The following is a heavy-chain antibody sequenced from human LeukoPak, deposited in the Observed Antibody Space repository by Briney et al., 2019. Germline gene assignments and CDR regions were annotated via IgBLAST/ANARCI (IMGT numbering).Heavy chain of an antibody. CDR2: ISYDGSNK. CDR3: ASGDYYGGFDY. J-gene: IGHJ4*02. Sequence: GRSLRLSCAASGFTFSSYGMHWVRQAPGKGLEWVAVISYDGSNKYYADSVKGRFTISRDNSKNTLYLQMNSLRDEDTAVYYCASGDYYGGFDYWGQGTLVAVSS. D-gene: IGHD4-23*01. V-gene: IGHV3-30*03. CDR1: GFTFSSYG.